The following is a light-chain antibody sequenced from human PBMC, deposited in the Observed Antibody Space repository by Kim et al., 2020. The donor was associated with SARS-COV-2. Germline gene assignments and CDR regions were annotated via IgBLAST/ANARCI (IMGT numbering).Light chain of an antibody. CDR1: TSNIGNNY. Sequence: QSVLTQPPSVSTAPGQKVTISCSGSTSNIGNNYVSWYQQFPGTAPKLLIYDNNERPSGIPDRFSGSKSGTSATLGITGLKTGDEADYYCGTWDNSLSGWVFGGGTKLTVL. J-gene: IGLJ3*02. CDR3: GTWDNSLSGWV. V-gene: IGLV1-51*01. CDR2: DNN.